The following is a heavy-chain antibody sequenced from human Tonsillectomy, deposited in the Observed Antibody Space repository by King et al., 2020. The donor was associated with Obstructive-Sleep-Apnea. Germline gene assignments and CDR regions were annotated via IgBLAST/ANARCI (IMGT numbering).Heavy chain of an antibody. CDR1: GFSLTTSGVG. J-gene: IGHJ2*01. D-gene: IGHD3-16*01. CDR3: AHGGPTPYWYFDL. Sequence: ITLKESGPTLVKPTQTLTLTCTFSGFSLTTSGVGVGWIRQPPGKSLEWLAFIYWDYDKRYCPSLKSRLTITKDTSKNLVFLTMTNMYLVDTATYFCAHGGPTPYWYFDLWGRGTLVTVSS. CDR2: IYWDYDK. V-gene: IGHV2-5*02.